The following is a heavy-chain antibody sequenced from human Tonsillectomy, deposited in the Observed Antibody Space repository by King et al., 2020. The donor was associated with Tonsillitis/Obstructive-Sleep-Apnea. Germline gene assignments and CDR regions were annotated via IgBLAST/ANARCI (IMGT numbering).Heavy chain of an antibody. D-gene: IGHD5-12*01. V-gene: IGHV2-70*11. CDR3: ARSPVATTYYYYYMAV. CDR1: GFSLSTSGMS. CDR2: IDWDDDK. J-gene: IGHJ6*03. Sequence: VTLKESGPALVKPTQTLTLTCSFSGFSLSTSGMSVSWIRQPPGKALEWLARIDWDDDKYYSTSLKTRLTISKDTSKNQVVLTMTNMDPVDTATYYCARSPVATTYYYYYMAVWGKGTTVTVSS.